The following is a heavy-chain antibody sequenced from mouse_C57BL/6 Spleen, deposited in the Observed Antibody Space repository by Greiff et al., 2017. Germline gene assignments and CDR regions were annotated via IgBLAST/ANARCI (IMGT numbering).Heavy chain of an antibody. J-gene: IGHJ2*01. CDR3: AGSEFDD. CDR2: IYPRSGNT. Sequence: QVQLKESGAELARPGASVKLSCKASGYTFTSYGISWVKQRPGQGLEWIGEIYPRSGNTYYNEKFKGKATLTAHKSSSTAYMELRSLTSADSAVYCCAGSEFDDWGQGTTRTVSS. V-gene: IGHV1-81*01. CDR1: GYTFTSYG.